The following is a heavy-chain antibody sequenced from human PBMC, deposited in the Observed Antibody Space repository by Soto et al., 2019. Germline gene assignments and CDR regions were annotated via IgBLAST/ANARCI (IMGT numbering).Heavy chain of an antibody. D-gene: IGHD3-9*01. CDR2: IYYSVST. CDR1: GGSVSSYY. J-gene: IGHJ6*02. Sequence: SETLPLTSTVSGGSVSSYYWSCIRQPPEKGLEWIGYIYYSVSTNYNPSIKSRVTISVDTSKNQCSLKLSSVTAADTAVYYCARHSPPMYDILTGTTLDPYYGMDVWGQGTTVTVSS. CDR3: ARHSPPMYDILTGTTLDPYYGMDV. V-gene: IGHV4-59*08.